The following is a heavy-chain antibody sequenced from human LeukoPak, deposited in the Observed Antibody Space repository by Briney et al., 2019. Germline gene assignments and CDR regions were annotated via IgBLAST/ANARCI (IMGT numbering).Heavy chain of an antibody. CDR2: IIPIFGTA. CDR3: ARGTIAVAGYFDY. Sequence: SVKVSCKASGGTFSSYAISWVRQAPGQGLEWKGGIIPIFGTANYAQKFQGRVTITADKSTSTAYMELSSLRSEDTAAYYCARGTIAVAGYFDYWGQGTLVTVSS. J-gene: IGHJ4*02. D-gene: IGHD6-19*01. V-gene: IGHV1-69*06. CDR1: GGTFSSYA.